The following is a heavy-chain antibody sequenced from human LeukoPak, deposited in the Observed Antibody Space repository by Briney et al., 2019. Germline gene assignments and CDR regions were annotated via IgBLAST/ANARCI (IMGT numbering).Heavy chain of an antibody. Sequence: GASVKVSCKASGFTFTSSSIQWVRQARGHRLEWIGWIVGDSTDTYYAQRFQERVTIARDMSTSTAYLELSSLRSEDTAVYYCAADPDTTMAFDCWGQGTLVTVSS. CDR2: IVGDSTDT. J-gene: IGHJ4*02. V-gene: IGHV1-58*02. D-gene: IGHD5-18*01. CDR3: AADPDTTMAFDC. CDR1: GFTFTSSS.